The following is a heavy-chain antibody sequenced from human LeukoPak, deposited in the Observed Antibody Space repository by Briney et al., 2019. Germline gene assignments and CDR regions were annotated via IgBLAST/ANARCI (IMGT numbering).Heavy chain of an antibody. D-gene: IGHD1-26*01. CDR1: GYTFTGYY. Sequence: ASVKVSFKASGYTFTGYYMHWVRQAPGQGLEWMGWISPNSGGTNYAQKFQGRVTMTRDTSISTAYMELSSLRSDDTAVYYCARDPGLKGSYWYFDLWGRGTLVTVSS. CDR2: ISPNSGGT. V-gene: IGHV1-2*02. J-gene: IGHJ2*01. CDR3: ARDPGLKGSYWYFDL.